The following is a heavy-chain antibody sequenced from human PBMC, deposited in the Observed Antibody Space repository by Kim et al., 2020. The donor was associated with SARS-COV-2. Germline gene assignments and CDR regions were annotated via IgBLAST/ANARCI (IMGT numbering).Heavy chain of an antibody. CDR1: GFTFSSYA. CDR3: AKAKRLFRFGELNYYGMDV. Sequence: GGSLRLSCAASGFTFSSYAMSWVRQAPGKGLEWVSAISGSGGSTYYADSVKGRFTISRDNSKNTLYLQMNSLRAEDTAVYYCAKAKRLFRFGELNYYGMDVWGQGTTVTVSS. V-gene: IGHV3-23*01. J-gene: IGHJ6*02. D-gene: IGHD3-10*01. CDR2: ISGSGGST.